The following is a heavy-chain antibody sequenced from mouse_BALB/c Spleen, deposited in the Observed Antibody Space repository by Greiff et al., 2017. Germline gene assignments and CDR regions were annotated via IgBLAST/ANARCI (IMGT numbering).Heavy chain of an antibody. V-gene: IGHV1-14*01. CDR2: INPYNDGT. CDR3: ARALIYYYGSSPLYYAMDY. Sequence: EVQRVESGPELVKPGASVKMSCKASGYTFTSYVMHWVKQKPGQGLEWIGYINPYNDGTKYNEKFKGKATLTSDKSSSTAYMELSSLTSEDSAVYYCARALIYYYGSSPLYYAMDYWGQGTSVTVSS. J-gene: IGHJ4*01. CDR1: GYTFTSYV. D-gene: IGHD1-1*01.